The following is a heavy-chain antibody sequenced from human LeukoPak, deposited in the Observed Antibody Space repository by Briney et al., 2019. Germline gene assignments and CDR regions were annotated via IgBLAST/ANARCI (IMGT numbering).Heavy chain of an antibody. CDR1: GGSFSGYY. CDR3: ARDPVYYYDSSGYLSPYYFDY. CDR2: INHSGST. D-gene: IGHD3-22*01. V-gene: IGHV4-34*01. Sequence: PSETLSLTCAVYGGSFSGYYWSWIRQPPGKGLEWIGEINHSGSTNYNPSLKSRVTISVDTSENQFSLKLSSVTAADTAVYYCARDPVYYYDSSGYLSPYYFDYWGQGTLVTVSS. J-gene: IGHJ4*02.